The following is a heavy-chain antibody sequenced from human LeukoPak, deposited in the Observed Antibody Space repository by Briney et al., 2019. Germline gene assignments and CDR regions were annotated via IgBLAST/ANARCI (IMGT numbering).Heavy chain of an antibody. CDR1: GFTFSTYA. CDR3: ASRGYDSSGYYSEYFQH. V-gene: IGHV3-23*01. CDR2: ISGGGDST. Sequence: GGSLRLSCAVSGFTFSTYAMSWVRQAPGKGLEWVSAISGGGDSTYYADSVKGRFTISRDNSKNTLYLQMNSLRAEDTAVYYCASRGYDSSGYYSEYFQHWGQGTLVTVSS. J-gene: IGHJ1*01. D-gene: IGHD3-22*01.